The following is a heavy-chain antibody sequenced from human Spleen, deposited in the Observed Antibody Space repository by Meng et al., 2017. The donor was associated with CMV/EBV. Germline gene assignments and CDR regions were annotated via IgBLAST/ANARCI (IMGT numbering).Heavy chain of an antibody. Sequence: GESLKISCAASGFTFRSHTMNWVRQAPGKGLEWVSSISGRSNSIYYADSVKGRFTISRDNAKNALYLQMNSLSPDDTAIYYCARVTRGILNAYYFDSWGQGTLVTVSS. CDR2: ISGRSNSI. CDR1: GFTFRSHT. D-gene: IGHD6-13*01. CDR3: ARVTRGILNAYYFDS. V-gene: IGHV3-21*04. J-gene: IGHJ4*01.